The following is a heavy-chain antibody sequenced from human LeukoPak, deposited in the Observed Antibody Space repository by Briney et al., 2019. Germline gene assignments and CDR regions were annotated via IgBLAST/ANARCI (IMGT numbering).Heavy chain of an antibody. Sequence: PSETLSLTCTVSGGSLSSGSYYWSWIRQPAGKGLEWLGRIYTSGRTNYNPSLRSRVTISVDTSKNQFSLKLSSVTAADTAVCYCARDQEAYCSSTSCYEYYYYMDVWGKGTTVTISS. D-gene: IGHD2-2*01. CDR3: ARDQEAYCSSTSCYEYYYYMDV. CDR2: IYTSGRT. V-gene: IGHV4-61*02. J-gene: IGHJ6*03. CDR1: GGSLSSGSYY.